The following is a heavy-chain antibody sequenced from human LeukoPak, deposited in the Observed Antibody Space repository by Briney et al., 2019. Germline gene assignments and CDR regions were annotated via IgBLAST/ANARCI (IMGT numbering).Heavy chain of an antibody. V-gene: IGHV3-30-3*02. Sequence: QTGGSLRLSCAASGFTLSSYEMNWVRQAPGKGLEWVAAMSYEDGTNKYYADSVKGRFTISRDNSKTTLFLQMNSLRAEDTAIYYCTKERPEEYYESGSYFDFWGQGTLVTVSS. J-gene: IGHJ4*02. D-gene: IGHD3-10*01. CDR2: MSYEDGTNK. CDR1: GFTLSSYE. CDR3: TKERPEEYYESGSYFDF.